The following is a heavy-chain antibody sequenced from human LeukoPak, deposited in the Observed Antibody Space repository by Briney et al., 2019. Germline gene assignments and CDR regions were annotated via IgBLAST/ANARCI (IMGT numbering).Heavy chain of an antibody. J-gene: IGHJ4*02. CDR3: ARLAKARRDGYNFGFDS. D-gene: IGHD5-24*01. Sequence: GESLKISCKGSGYSFTNYWIGWVRQMPGKGPEWMGIIYPDDSDTRQSPSFQGQVTMSADKSISTAYLQWSSLEASDTATYYCARLAKARRDGYNFGFDSWGQGTLVTVSS. CDR1: GYSFTNYW. V-gene: IGHV5-51*01. CDR2: IYPDDSDT.